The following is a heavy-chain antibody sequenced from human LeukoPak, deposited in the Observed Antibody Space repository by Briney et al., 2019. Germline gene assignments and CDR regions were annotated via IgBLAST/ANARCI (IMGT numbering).Heavy chain of an antibody. CDR3: ARVGARYGDYGYFDY. CDR2: IYSGGST. J-gene: IGHJ4*02. D-gene: IGHD4-17*01. V-gene: IGHV3-66*01. Sequence: GGSLRLSCAASGFTVSSNYMSWVRQAPGKGLEWVSVIYSGGSTYYADSVKGRFTISRDNSKNTLYLQMNSLRAEDTAVYYCARVGARYGDYGYFDYWGQGTLVTVSS. CDR1: GFTVSSNY.